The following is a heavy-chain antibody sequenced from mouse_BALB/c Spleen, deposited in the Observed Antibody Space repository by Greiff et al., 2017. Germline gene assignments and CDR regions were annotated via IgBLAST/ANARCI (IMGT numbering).Heavy chain of an antibody. J-gene: IGHJ3*01. Sequence: EVQLQQSGAELVRSGASVKLSCTASGFNIKDYYMHWVKQRPEQGLEWIGWIDPENGDTEYAPKFQGKATMTADTSSNTAYLQLSSLTSEDTAVYYCNPQLGGAYWGQGTLVTVSA. D-gene: IGHD4-1*02. CDR2: IDPENGDT. V-gene: IGHV14-4*02. CDR3: NPQLGGAY. CDR1: GFNIKDYY.